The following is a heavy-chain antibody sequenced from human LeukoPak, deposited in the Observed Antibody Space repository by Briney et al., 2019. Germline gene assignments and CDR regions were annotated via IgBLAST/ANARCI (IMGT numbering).Heavy chain of an antibody. CDR1: GFTFSTYS. V-gene: IGHV3-23*01. Sequence: GGSLRLSCAASGFTFSTYSMNWVRQAPGKGLEWVSTISGSGGNTYYAGSVKGRFTISRDNSKNTLYLQMNSLRAEDTAVYYCAKAITTTVLTTWDYWGQGTLVTVSS. CDR2: ISGSGGNT. CDR3: AKAITTTVLTTWDY. D-gene: IGHD4-17*01. J-gene: IGHJ4*02.